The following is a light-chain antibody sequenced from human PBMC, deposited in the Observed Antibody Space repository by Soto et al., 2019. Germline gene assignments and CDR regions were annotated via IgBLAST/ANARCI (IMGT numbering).Light chain of an antibody. CDR3: SSFAGSNTI. V-gene: IGLV2-8*01. Sequence: QSALTQPPSASGSPGQSATISCTGTSSDVGGYNYVSWYQHHPGKGPKLMIYEVSKRPSGVPDRFSGSKSGNTASLTVSGLQAEDEADYYCSSFAGSNTIFGGGTKLTVL. J-gene: IGLJ2*01. CDR2: EVS. CDR1: SSDVGGYNY.